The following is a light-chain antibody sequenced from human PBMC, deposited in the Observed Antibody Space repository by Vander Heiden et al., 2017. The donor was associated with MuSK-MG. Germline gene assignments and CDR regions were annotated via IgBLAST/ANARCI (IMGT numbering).Light chain of an antibody. CDR3: QVWDRSDFWV. J-gene: IGLJ3*02. V-gene: IGLV3-21*02. CDR1: NIGSKG. CDR2: DDS. Sequence: SYVLTQAPSVSVAPGQTAKITCGGDNIGSKGVHWYQQKPGQAPVLVVYDDSARPLGIPERFSGSNSANTATLTVTRVEAGDEADYFCQVWDRSDFWVFGGGTKLTVL.